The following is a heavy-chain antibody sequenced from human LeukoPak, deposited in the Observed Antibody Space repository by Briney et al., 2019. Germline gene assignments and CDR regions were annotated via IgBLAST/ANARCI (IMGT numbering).Heavy chain of an antibody. CDR2: ISSSSSYI. Sequence: PGGSLRLSCAASGFTFSSYSMNWVRQAPGKGLEWVSSISSSSSYIYYADSVKGRFTISRDNAKNSLYLQINSLRAEDTAVYYCARDRGFGHAFDIWGQGTMVTVSS. V-gene: IGHV3-21*01. CDR3: ARDRGFGHAFDI. D-gene: IGHD3-10*01. CDR1: GFTFSSYS. J-gene: IGHJ3*02.